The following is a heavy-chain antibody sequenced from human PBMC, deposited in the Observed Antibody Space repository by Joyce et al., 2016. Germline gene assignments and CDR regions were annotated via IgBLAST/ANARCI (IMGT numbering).Heavy chain of an antibody. Sequence: QVQLVESGGGVVKPGRSLRLSCADSGFTFSIHTIHWVRQAPGKGLEWVALISYDGNDKYYADSVKGRFTIARDNSKNTLYLQMNSLRTEDTAIYDCARQNWDSYYFDYWGQGTLVTVSS. CDR2: ISYDGNDK. J-gene: IGHJ4*02. CDR3: ARQNWDSYYFDY. V-gene: IGHV3-30-3*01. CDR1: GFTFSIHT. D-gene: IGHD7-27*01.